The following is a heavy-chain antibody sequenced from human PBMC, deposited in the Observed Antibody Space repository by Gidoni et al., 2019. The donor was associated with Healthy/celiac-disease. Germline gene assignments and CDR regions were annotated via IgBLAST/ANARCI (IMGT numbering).Heavy chain of an antibody. Sequence: EVQRVESGGGLVQPGRSLRLSCAASGFLCADYAMHWVRQAPGKGLAWVSVISWNSGSIGYADSVKGRFTISRDNAKNSLYLQMNSLRAEDTALYYCAKDLKVVITGGYFDYWGQVTLVTVSS. CDR3: AKDLKVVITGGYFDY. J-gene: IGHJ4*02. CDR2: ISWNSGSI. D-gene: IGHD3-22*01. CDR1: GFLCADYA. V-gene: IGHV3-9*01.